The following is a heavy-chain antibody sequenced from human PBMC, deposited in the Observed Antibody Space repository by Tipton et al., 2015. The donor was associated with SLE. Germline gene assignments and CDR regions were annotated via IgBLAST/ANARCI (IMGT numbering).Heavy chain of an antibody. CDR3: ARDIAAAGIFDY. D-gene: IGHD6-13*01. Sequence: TLSLTCTVSGGTISSDPYYWGWIRQPPGTGLEWIGSIYHCGNTYYNPSLKSRVAVSVDTSKNQFSLSLSSVTAADTAVYYCARDIAAAGIFDYWGQGTLVTVPS. J-gene: IGHJ4*02. V-gene: IGHV4-39*02. CDR2: IYHCGNT. CDR1: GGTISSDPYY.